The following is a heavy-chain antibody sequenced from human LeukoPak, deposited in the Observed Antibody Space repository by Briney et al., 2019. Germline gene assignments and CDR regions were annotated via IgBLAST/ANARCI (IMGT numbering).Heavy chain of an antibody. CDR2: IIPIFGTA. V-gene: IGHV1-69*05. CDR1: GYTFTSYG. CDR3: ASGNGYSYGFFDY. Sequence: SVKVSCKASGYTFTSYGISWVRQAPGQGLEWMGRIIPIFGTANYAQKFQGRVTITTDESTSTAYMELSSLRSEDTAVYYCASGNGYSYGFFDYWGQGTLVTVSS. D-gene: IGHD5-18*01. J-gene: IGHJ4*02.